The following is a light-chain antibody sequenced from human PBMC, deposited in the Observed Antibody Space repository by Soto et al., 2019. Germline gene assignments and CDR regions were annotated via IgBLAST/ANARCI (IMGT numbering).Light chain of an antibody. CDR2: YVS. CDR1: SGDVGGYNF. J-gene: IGLJ3*02. V-gene: IGLV2-11*01. Sequence: QSVLTQPRSVSGSPGQSVTISCTGTSGDVGGYNFVSWYQQHPGKAPTLMIFYVSQRPSGVPDRFSGSKSGNTASLTISGLQADDEAGYYCYSYGGSYTWVFGGGTKVTVL. CDR3: YSYGGSYTWV.